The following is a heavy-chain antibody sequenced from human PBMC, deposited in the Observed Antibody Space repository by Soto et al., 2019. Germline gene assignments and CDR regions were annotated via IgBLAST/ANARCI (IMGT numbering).Heavy chain of an antibody. D-gene: IGHD3-9*01. CDR3: ARGYDILTGPPDY. CDR2: INHSGST. CDR1: GGSFSGYY. Sequence: SETLSLTCAVYGGSFSGYYWSWICQPPGKGLEWIGEINHSGSTNYNPSLKSRVTISVDTSKNQFSLKLTSVTAADTAVYYCARGYDILTGPPDYWGQGTLVTVSS. V-gene: IGHV4-34*01. J-gene: IGHJ4*02.